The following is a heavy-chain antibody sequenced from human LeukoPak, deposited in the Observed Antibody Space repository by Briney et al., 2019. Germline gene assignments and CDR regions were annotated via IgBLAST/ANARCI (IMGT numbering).Heavy chain of an antibody. Sequence: GGSLRLSCAASGFTFSSYGMHWVRQPPGKGLEWVAVIWYDGSDKYYADSVKGRFTISRDNSKNTLYLQLNSLRAEDTAVYYCAKEREGVPADYWGQGTLVSVSS. J-gene: IGHJ4*02. CDR2: IWYDGSDK. V-gene: IGHV3-33*06. CDR1: GFTFSSYG. CDR3: AKEREGVPADY. D-gene: IGHD2-2*01.